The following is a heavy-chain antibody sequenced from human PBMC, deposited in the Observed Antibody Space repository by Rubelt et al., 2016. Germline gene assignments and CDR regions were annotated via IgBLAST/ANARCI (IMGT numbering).Heavy chain of an antibody. CDR2: IYWDDDK. J-gene: IGHJ4*02. CDR3: AHTSGYSSGWNHYYFDY. Sequence: QITLKESGPTLVKPTQTLTLTCTFSGFSLSTSGVGVGWIRQPPGKALEWLALIYWDDDKRYSPSLKSRLTITKDTSKNLVVLAMTITDPVDTATYYCAHTSGYSSGWNHYYFDYWGQGTLVTVSS. D-gene: IGHD6-19*01. CDR1: GFSLSTSGVG. V-gene: IGHV2-5*02.